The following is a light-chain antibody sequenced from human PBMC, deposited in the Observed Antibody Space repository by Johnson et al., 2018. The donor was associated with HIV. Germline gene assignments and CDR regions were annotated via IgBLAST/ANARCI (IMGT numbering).Light chain of an antibody. CDR1: SSNIGNNY. CDR2: ENN. CDR3: GIWDASLSPLYV. Sequence: QPVLTQPPSVSAAPGQTVTISCAGSSSNIGNNYVSWYQQLPGTAPKLLIYENNKRPSGIPDRFSVSKSGPTATLGINGLQPGDEADYYCGIWDASLSPLYVFGTGTTITVL. V-gene: IGLV1-51*02. J-gene: IGLJ1*01.